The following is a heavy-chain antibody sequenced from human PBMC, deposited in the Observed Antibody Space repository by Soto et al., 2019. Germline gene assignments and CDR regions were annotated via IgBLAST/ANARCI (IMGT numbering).Heavy chain of an antibody. D-gene: IGHD2-15*01. CDR2: VNPDSGDT. Sequence: QVQLVQSGAEVKKPGASVKVSCEASGYPFTSFDINWVRQAAGQGLEWMGWVNPDSGDTAFAQRFQDRITMTGTTSTNTVYMELSRLTSDDTAVYYCGREPGGVATPGDDYWGQGTLVTVSS. J-gene: IGHJ4*02. CDR3: GREPGGVATPGDDY. CDR1: GYPFTSFD. V-gene: IGHV1-8*01.